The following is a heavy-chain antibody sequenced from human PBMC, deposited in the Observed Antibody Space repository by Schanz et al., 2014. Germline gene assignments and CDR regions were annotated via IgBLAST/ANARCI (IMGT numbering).Heavy chain of an antibody. Sequence: EVQLLESGGGLVQSGGSLRLSCAASGFTFTGYAMSWVRQAPGKGLGWVSTINPSGGGTYYADSVKGRFTISRDNSKSTLYLQMNSLRAEDTAVYYCAKTRYGSSWQYAGMDVWGQGTTVTVSS. CDR3: AKTRYGSSWQYAGMDV. V-gene: IGHV3-23*01. CDR1: GFTFTGYA. CDR2: INPSGGGT. D-gene: IGHD6-13*01. J-gene: IGHJ6*02.